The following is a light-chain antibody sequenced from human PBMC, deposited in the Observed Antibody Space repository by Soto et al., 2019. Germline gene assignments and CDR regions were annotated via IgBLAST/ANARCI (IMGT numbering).Light chain of an antibody. J-gene: IGKJ4*01. CDR2: DAV. CDR3: QQRDNWPF. V-gene: IGKV3-11*01. CDR1: HSIGSS. Sequence: EIVLTQSPATLSLSPGDRATLSCRASHSIGSSLAWYQQKPGQAPRLLIYDAVNRATGIPSRFSGSGSGTDFTLTISSLEPVDFVVYYCQQRDNWPFFGGGTKVEI.